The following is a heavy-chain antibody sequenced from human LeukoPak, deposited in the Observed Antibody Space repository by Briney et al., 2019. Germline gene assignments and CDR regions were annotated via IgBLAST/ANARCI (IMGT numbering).Heavy chain of an antibody. CDR2: IWYDGSNK. D-gene: IGHD6-6*01. Sequence: GGSLRLSCAASGFTFSSYGMHWVRQAPGKGLEWVAVIWYDGSNKYYADSVKGRFTISRDNSKNTLYLQMNSLRAEDTAVYYCARCRHSSSSPFDYWGQGTLVTVSS. CDR3: ARCRHSSSSPFDY. V-gene: IGHV3-33*01. CDR1: GFTFSSYG. J-gene: IGHJ4*02.